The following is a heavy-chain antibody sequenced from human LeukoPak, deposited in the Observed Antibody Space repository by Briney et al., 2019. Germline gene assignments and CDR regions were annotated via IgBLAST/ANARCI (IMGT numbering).Heavy chain of an antibody. CDR3: ASSLGYCSSTSCFAGAFDI. Sequence: ASETLSLTCTVSGGSISSYYWSWIRQPPGKGLEWIGYIYYSGSTNYNPSLKSRVTISVDTSKNQFSLKLSSVTAADTAVYYCASSLGYCSSTSCFAGAFDIWGQGTMVTVSS. V-gene: IGHV4-59*01. CDR2: IYYSGST. J-gene: IGHJ3*02. CDR1: GGSISSYY. D-gene: IGHD2-2*01.